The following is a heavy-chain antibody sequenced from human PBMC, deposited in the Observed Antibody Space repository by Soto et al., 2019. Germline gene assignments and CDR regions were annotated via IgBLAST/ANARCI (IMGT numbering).Heavy chain of an antibody. CDR3: AIEKWPPGAFDI. CDR1: GYTFTSYG. J-gene: IGHJ3*02. D-gene: IGHD5-12*01. Sequence: ASVKVSGRASGYTFTSYGISRVRQAPGQGLEWMGWSSAYNGNTNYAQKLQGRVTMTTDTSTSTAYMELRSLRSDDTAVYYCAIEKWPPGAFDIWGQGTMVTVSS. CDR2: SSAYNGNT. V-gene: IGHV1-18*01.